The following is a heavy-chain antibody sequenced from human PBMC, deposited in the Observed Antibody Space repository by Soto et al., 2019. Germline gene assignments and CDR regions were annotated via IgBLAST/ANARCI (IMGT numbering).Heavy chain of an antibody. CDR3: ARSPTVADAFDI. Sequence: QVQLVQSGAEVKKPGSSVKVSCKASGGTFSSYTISWVRQAPGQGLEWMGRIIPILGIANYAQKFQGRVTIXAVXSTSTAYMELSSLRSEDTAVYYCARSPTVADAFDIWGQGTMVTVSS. CDR2: IIPILGIA. V-gene: IGHV1-69*02. J-gene: IGHJ3*02. CDR1: GGTFSSYT.